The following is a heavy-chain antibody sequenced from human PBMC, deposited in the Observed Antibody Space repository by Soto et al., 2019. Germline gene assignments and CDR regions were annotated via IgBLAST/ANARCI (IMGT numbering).Heavy chain of an antibody. CDR1: GYTFTSYY. Sequence: QVQLVPSGAEVKKPGASVKVSCTASGYTFTSYYMHWVRQTPGQGLEWMGIINPSGGSTSYAQKFQGRVTMTRDTATSTVYMELSSLRSEDTAVYYCARDHTYGDNPHYFDSWGQGTLVTVSS. D-gene: IGHD4-17*01. CDR2: INPSGGST. J-gene: IGHJ4*02. CDR3: ARDHTYGDNPHYFDS. V-gene: IGHV1-46*01.